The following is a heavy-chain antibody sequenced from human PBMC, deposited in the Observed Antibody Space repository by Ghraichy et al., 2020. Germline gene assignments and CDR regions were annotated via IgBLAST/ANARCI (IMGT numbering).Heavy chain of an antibody. CDR1: GFTFSSHG. Sequence: GGSLRLSCAASGFTFSSHGLYWVRQAPGNGLECMAVISYDGSQKYYADSVKGRFTISRDNSKNMVYLQMNGLRADDTAVYYCAKDRYSSSGGDYYYMDVWGKGTPVTVSS. D-gene: IGHD6-13*01. CDR3: AKDRYSSSGGDYYYMDV. J-gene: IGHJ6*03. V-gene: IGHV3-30*18. CDR2: ISYDGSQK.